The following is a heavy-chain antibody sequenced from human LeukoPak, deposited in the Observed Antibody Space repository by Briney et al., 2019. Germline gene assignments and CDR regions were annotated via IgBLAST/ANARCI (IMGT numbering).Heavy chain of an antibody. Sequence: GGSLRLSCAASGFTIGCCGMHWVRQAPGKGLEWVAVISYDGSTTYYADSVKGRFTISRDNSKNTLYLQMKSLRAEDTAVYYCAKRDYWGQGTLVTVSS. CDR2: ISYDGSTT. V-gene: IGHV3-30*18. CDR3: AKRDY. CDR1: GFTIGCCG. J-gene: IGHJ4*02.